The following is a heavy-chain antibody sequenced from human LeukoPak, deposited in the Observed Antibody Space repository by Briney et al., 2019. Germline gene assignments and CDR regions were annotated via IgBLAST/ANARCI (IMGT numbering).Heavy chain of an antibody. CDR1: GYTFTSYY. CDR2: ISAYNGNT. CDR3: ASHKYDYGVLGFDY. J-gene: IGHJ4*02. V-gene: IGHV1-18*04. Sequence: ASVKVSCKASGYTFTSYYMHWVRQAPGQGLEWMGWISAYNGNTNYAQKLQGRVTMTTDTSTSTAYMELRSLRSDDTAVYYCASHKYDYGVLGFDYWGQGTLVTVSS. D-gene: IGHD4-17*01.